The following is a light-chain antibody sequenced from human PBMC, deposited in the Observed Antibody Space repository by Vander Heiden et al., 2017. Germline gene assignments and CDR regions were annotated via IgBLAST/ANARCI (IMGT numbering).Light chain of an antibody. J-gene: IGLJ3*02. CDR3: SSYTTSSTVV. CDR2: EVS. Sequence: QSALTQPASVSGSPGQAITISCTGNSSDVGGYNFVSWSQQHPGKAPKLIIYEVSNRPSGVSNRFSRSKSGNTASLTSSGLQAEDEADYYCSSYTTSSTVVFGGGTKLTVL. V-gene: IGLV2-14*01. CDR1: SSDVGGYNF.